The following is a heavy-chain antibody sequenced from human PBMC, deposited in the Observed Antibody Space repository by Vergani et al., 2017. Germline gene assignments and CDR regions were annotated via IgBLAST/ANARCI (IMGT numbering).Heavy chain of an antibody. Sequence: QVQLQESGPGLVKPSETLSLTCRVSGYSISRGYYWGWIRHPPGKGLEGIATVFHSGRAYYNPSIRRRVTISVEPSKNQFSLRLTTLTAADTAVYYCARQFWVSQGVGAFETWGRGTEVSVSS. J-gene: IGHJ3*02. V-gene: IGHV4-38-2*01. CDR3: ARQFWVSQGVGAFET. D-gene: IGHD3-16*01. CDR1: GYSISRGYY. CDR2: VFHSGRA.